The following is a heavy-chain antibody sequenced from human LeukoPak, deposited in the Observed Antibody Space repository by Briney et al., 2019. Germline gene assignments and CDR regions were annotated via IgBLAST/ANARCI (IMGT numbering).Heavy chain of an antibody. CDR3: ATFNRRDSFDF. Sequence: GGSLRLSCEASGFNFNGVWMSWVRQAPGKGLDWAGRIKSKSKPDGGATDFAASVKGRFTTSRDESKDTLYLQMTSLKTEDTAVYYCATFNRRDSFDFWGQGAMVTVSP. J-gene: IGHJ3*01. V-gene: IGHV3-15*01. CDR1: GFNFNGVW. CDR2: IKSKSKPDGGAT.